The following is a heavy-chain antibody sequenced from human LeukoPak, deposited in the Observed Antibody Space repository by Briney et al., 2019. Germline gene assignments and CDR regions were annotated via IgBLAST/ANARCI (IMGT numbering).Heavy chain of an antibody. CDR1: EFTFSSYW. J-gene: IGHJ6*02. V-gene: IGHV3-7*01. CDR2: IKQDGSEK. D-gene: IGHD2-21*01. CDR3: ARYCGGDCYGMDV. Sequence: PGGSLRLSCTASEFTFSSYWMSWVRQAPGKGLGWVANIKQDGSEKDYVDSVKGRFTISRDNAKNSLYLQMNNLRAEDTAVYYCARYCGGDCYGMDVWGQGTTVTVSS.